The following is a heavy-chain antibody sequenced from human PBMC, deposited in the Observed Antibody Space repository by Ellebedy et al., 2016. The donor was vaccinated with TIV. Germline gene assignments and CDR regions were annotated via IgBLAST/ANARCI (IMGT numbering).Heavy chain of an antibody. Sequence: PGGSLRLSCAASGFTFSTYAMHGVRHAPGKGLEWVAVIWYDGSNTYYADSVKGRFTISRDNSKNTLYLQMNTMRAEDTAVYYCARGFSSWHLYDFDYWGQGTLVTVSS. CDR3: ARGFSSWHLYDFDY. J-gene: IGHJ4*02. CDR1: GFTFSTYA. V-gene: IGHV3-33*08. CDR2: IWYDGSNT. D-gene: IGHD6-13*01.